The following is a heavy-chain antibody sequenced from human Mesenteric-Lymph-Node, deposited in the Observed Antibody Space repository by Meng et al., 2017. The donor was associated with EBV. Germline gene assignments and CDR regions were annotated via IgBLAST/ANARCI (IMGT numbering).Heavy chain of an antibody. CDR3: ARDHGGKYYY. CDR2: ISAYNGDT. CDR1: GYTFTSYG. D-gene: IGHD1-26*01. V-gene: IGHV1-18*01. Sequence: VELGHSGAEVTKPGASVKVSCKASGYTFTSYGISWVRQAPGQGLEWMGWISAYNGDTKYAQKVQDRVTMTTDTSTSTVYMELRSLGSDDTAVYYCARDHGGKYYYWGQGTLVTVSS. J-gene: IGHJ4*02.